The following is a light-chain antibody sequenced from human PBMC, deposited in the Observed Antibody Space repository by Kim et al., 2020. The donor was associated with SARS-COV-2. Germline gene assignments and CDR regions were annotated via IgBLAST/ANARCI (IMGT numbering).Light chain of an antibody. J-gene: IGLJ2*01. V-gene: IGLV3-19*01. CDR2: GKN. Sequence: ALGQTVRITCHGDSLRSYYASWYQQKPGQAPLLVIYGKNNRPSGIPDRFSGSSSGNTASLTITGAQAEDEADYYCNSRDSSGNHLVFGGGTQLTVL. CDR3: NSRDSSGNHLV. CDR1: SLRSYY.